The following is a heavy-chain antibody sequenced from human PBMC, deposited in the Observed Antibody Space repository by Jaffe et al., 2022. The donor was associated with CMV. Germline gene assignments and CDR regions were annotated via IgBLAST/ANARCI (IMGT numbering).Heavy chain of an antibody. V-gene: IGHV3-7*01. D-gene: IGHD1-26*01. Sequence: EVQLVESGGGLVQPGGSLRLSCAASGFTFSSYWMSWVRQAPGKGLEWVANIKQDGSEKYYVDSVKGRFTISRDNAKNSLYLQMNSLRAEDTAVYYCARDEKWELPNYFDYWGQGTLVTVSS. CDR2: IKQDGSEK. CDR1: GFTFSSYW. CDR3: ARDEKWELPNYFDY. J-gene: IGHJ4*02.